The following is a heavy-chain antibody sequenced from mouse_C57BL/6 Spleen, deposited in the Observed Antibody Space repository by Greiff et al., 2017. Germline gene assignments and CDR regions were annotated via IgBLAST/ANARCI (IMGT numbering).Heavy chain of an antibody. CDR2: IHPSDSNT. Sequence: QVQLQQSGAELVKPGASVKVSCKASGYTFTSYWMHWVKQRPGQGLEWIGMIHPSDSNTNSNQKFKGKATLTVDKSSSTAYMQRSSLASEDTAVYYCAIFDYGYAMDYRGQGTSVT. J-gene: IGHJ4*01. CDR3: AIFDYGYAMDY. CDR1: GYTFTSYW. V-gene: IGHV1-74*01. D-gene: IGHD2-4*01.